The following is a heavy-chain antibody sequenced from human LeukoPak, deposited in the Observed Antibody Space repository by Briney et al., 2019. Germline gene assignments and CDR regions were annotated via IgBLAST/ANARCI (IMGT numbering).Heavy chain of an antibody. CDR2: INPNSGGT. V-gene: IGHV1-2*02. CDR3: ARGLGRAVAGNPINY. Sequence: ASVKVSCKASGYTFTSYGISWVRQAPGQGLEWMGWINPNSGGTNYAQKFQGRVTMTRDTSISTAYMELSRLRSDDTAVYYCARGLGRAVAGNPINYWGQGTLVTVSS. CDR1: GYTFTSYG. D-gene: IGHD6-19*01. J-gene: IGHJ4*02.